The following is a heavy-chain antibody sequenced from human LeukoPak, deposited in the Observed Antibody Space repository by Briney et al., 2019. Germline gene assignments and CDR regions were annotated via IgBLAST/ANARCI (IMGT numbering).Heavy chain of an antibody. V-gene: IGHV4-39*07. D-gene: IGHD6-13*01. CDR3: ARLGLRSSSWSAGFQH. J-gene: IGHJ1*01. Sequence: PSETLSLTCTVSGGSISSSSYYWGWIRQPPGKGLEWIGSIYYSGSPYYNPSLKSRVTISVDTSKNQFSLKLSSVTAADTAVYYCARLGLRSSSWSAGFQHWGQGTLVTVSS. CDR1: GGSISSSSYY. CDR2: IYYSGSP.